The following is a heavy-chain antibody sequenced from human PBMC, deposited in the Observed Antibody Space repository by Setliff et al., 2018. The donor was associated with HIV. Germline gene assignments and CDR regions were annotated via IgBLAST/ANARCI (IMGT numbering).Heavy chain of an antibody. CDR3: ARDRYGASFDS. J-gene: IGHJ4*02. D-gene: IGHD3-16*02. V-gene: IGHV7-4-1*02. CDR1: GYTFTTYA. CDR2: INMYTANP. Sequence: GASVKVSCKASGYTFTTYAINWVRQAPGQELEWMGWINMYTANPSYAQGFTGRFVFSLDTSVSTAYLQISSLEAEDTALYYCARDRYGASFDSWGQGTLVTVSS.